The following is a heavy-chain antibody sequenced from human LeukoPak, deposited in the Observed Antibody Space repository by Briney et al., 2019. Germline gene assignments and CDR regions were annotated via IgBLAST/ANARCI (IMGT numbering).Heavy chain of an antibody. Sequence: PGGSLRLSCAASGFTFSCYWMNWVRQAPGKGLEWVANINQDGSDKYYVDSVKGRLTTSRDNAKRSLYLQMNSLRAEDTAVYYCARDLFSYGANQDDFWGQGTLVTVSS. V-gene: IGHV3-7*01. CDR3: ARDLFSYGANQDDF. J-gene: IGHJ4*02. CDR2: INQDGSDK. CDR1: GFTFSCYW. D-gene: IGHD5-18*01.